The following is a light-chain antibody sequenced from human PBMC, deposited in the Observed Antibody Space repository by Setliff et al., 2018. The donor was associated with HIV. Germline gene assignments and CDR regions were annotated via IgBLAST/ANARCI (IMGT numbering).Light chain of an antibody. CDR1: GSNIGSNY. V-gene: IGLV1-47*01. CDR3: AAWDDSLSGYV. Sequence: QSVLTQPPSASGTPGQRVTISCSGSGSNIGSNYVYWYQQLPGTAPKLLIYRNNQRPSGVPDRFSGSKSGTSASLAISGLRSEDEADYYCAAWDDSLSGYVFGTGTKV. CDR2: RNN. J-gene: IGLJ1*01.